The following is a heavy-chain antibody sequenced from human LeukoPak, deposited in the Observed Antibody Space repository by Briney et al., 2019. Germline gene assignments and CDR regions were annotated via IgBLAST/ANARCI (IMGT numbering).Heavy chain of an antibody. Sequence: SETLSLTCTVSGGFISSSSYYWGWIRQPPGKGLEWIGSIYYSGSTYYNPSLKSRVTISVDTSKNQFSLKLSSVTAADTAVYYCASSSSWFYSPFDYWGQGTLVTVSS. CDR2: IYYSGST. J-gene: IGHJ4*02. CDR3: ASSSSWFYSPFDY. CDR1: GGFISSSSYY. D-gene: IGHD6-13*01. V-gene: IGHV4-39*01.